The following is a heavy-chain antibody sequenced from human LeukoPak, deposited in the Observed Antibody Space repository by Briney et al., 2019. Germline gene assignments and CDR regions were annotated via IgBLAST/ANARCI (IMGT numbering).Heavy chain of an antibody. Sequence: GGSLRLSCAGSGFTFSSYSMNWVRQAPGKGLEWISYVSGNSGTKYYADSVKGRFTISRDNAKNSLYLQMNSLRAEDTAVYYCARFHYYDSTGYYSLGFYYMDVWGKGTTVTVSS. CDR1: GFTFSSYS. CDR2: VSGNSGTK. D-gene: IGHD3-22*01. J-gene: IGHJ6*03. CDR3: ARFHYYDSTGYYSLGFYYMDV. V-gene: IGHV3-48*01.